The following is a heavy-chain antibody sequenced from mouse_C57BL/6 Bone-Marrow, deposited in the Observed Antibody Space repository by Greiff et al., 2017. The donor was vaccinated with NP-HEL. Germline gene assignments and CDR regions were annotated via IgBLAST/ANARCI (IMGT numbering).Heavy chain of an antibody. V-gene: IGHV14-1*01. CDR1: GFNIKDSY. J-gene: IGHJ1*03. Sequence: EVQLQQSGAELVRPGASVKLSCTASGFNIKDSYMHWVKQRPEQGLAWIGRIDPEDGDTEYAPKFQGKATMTADTSSNTAYLQSSILTYEDTAVYYCMGLYCNAWYFGVGCTGTTVTVTS. D-gene: IGHD2-1*01. CDR2: IDPEDGDT. CDR3: MGLYCNAWYFGV.